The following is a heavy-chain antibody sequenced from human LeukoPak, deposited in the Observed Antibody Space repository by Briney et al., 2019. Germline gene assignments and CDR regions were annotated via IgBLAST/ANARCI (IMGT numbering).Heavy chain of an antibody. CDR1: GFTFGDYA. CDR3: TREFVYRGYGDYFDY. J-gene: IGHJ4*02. CDR2: IRSKAYGGTT. V-gene: IGHV3-49*04. Sequence: GGSLRLSCTASGFTFGDYAMSWVRQAPRKGLEWVGFIRSKAYGGTTEYAASVKGRFTISRDDSKSIAYLQMNSLKTEDTAVYYCTREFVYRGYGDYFDYWGQGTLVTVSS. D-gene: IGHD5-12*01.